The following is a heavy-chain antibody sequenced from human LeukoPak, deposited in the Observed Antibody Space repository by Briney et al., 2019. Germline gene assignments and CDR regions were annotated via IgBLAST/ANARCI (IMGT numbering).Heavy chain of an antibody. D-gene: IGHD6-6*01. Sequence: SETLSLTCALSGGSFSGYYWSWLRQSPEKGLEWIGEINHSGVTNYNPSLKSRVTISVDSSNQQFSLRLNSVTAADTAVYYCARGPASSGIHYFFDYWGQGTLVTVSS. CDR2: INHSGVT. CDR1: GGSFSGYY. CDR3: ARGPASSGIHYFFDY. J-gene: IGHJ4*02. V-gene: IGHV4-34*01.